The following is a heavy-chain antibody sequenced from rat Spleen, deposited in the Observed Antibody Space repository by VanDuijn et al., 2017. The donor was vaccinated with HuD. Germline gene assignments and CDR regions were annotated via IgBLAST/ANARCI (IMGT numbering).Heavy chain of an antibody. J-gene: IGHJ4*01. Sequence: EVQLVESGGGLVQPGRSLKLSCAASGFTVSDFGFHWIRQAPPKGLEWVASISPSGDITYYRDSVKGRFTISRDNAKSTLYLQMDSLRSGDTATYYCTTGWVMDAWGQGASVTVSS. D-gene: IGHD1-12*02. V-gene: IGHV5-19*01. CDR3: TTGWVMDA. CDR2: ISPSGDIT. CDR1: GFTVSDFG.